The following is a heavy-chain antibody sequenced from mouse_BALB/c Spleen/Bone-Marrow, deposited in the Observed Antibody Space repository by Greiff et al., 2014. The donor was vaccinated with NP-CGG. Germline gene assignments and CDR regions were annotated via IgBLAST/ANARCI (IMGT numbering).Heavy chain of an antibody. CDR1: GFTFTDYY. Sequence: EVQLQQSGGGLVQPGGSLRLSRATSGFTFTDYYMSWVRQPPGKALEWLGFIRNKAKGYTTEYSASVKGRFTISRDNSQSILYLQMNTLRAEDSATYYCARDINYDIYWYFDVWGAGTTVTVSS. D-gene: IGHD2-4*01. CDR3: ARDINYDIYWYFDV. CDR2: IRNKAKGYTT. V-gene: IGHV7-3*02. J-gene: IGHJ1*01.